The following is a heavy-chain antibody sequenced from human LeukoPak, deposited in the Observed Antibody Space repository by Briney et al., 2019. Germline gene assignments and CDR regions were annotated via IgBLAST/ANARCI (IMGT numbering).Heavy chain of an antibody. CDR3: AKGYYYGSGSYAFDP. CDR1: GFTFDDYA. D-gene: IGHD3-10*01. J-gene: IGHJ5*02. V-gene: IGHV3-9*01. CDR2: ISWNSGSI. Sequence: GRSLRLSCAASGFTFDDYAMHWVRQAPGKGLEWVSGISWNSGSIGYADSVKGRFTISRDNAKNSLYLQMNSLRAEDTALYYCAKGYYYGSGSYAFDPWGQGTLVTVSS.